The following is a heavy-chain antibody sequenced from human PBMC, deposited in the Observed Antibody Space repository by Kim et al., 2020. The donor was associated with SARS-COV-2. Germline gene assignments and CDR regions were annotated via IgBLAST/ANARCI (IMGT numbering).Heavy chain of an antibody. J-gene: IGHJ4*02. V-gene: IGHV3-30*04. Sequence: GGSLRLSCAASGFTFSSYAMHWVRQAPGKGLEWVAVISYDGSNKYYADSVKGRFTISRDNSKNTLYLQMNSLRAEDTAVYYCASTVHYGGFDYWGQGTLVTVSS. CDR3: ASTVHYGGFDY. D-gene: IGHD4-17*01. CDR2: ISYDGSNK. CDR1: GFTFSSYA.